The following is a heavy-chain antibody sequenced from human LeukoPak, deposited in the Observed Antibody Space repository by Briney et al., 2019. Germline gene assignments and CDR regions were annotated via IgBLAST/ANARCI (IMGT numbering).Heavy chain of an antibody. J-gene: IGHJ4*02. CDR2: IRGDSGGT. CDR1: GFNFAAYP. Sequence: GGSLRLSCVASGFNFAAYPMHWVRQVPGKGLEWVALIRGDSGGTFYTDSVKGRFTISRDNRKNSLYLQMNSLRTEDTALYYCAKDLPAGNWNYFDYWGQGTLVTVSS. V-gene: IGHV3-43*02. D-gene: IGHD1-1*01. CDR3: AKDLPAGNWNYFDY.